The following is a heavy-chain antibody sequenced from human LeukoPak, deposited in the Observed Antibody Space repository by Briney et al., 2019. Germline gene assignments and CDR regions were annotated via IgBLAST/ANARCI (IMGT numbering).Heavy chain of an antibody. V-gene: IGHV3-30-3*01. Sequence: GGSLRLSCAASGFTFSSYAMHWVRQAPGKGLEWVAVISYDGSNKYYADSVKGRFTLSRDNSKNTLYLQMNSLRAEDTAVYYCARDPRGYSGYDSLYNWFDPWGQGTLVTVSS. D-gene: IGHD5-12*01. CDR3: ARDPRGYSGYDSLYNWFDP. CDR2: ISYDGSNK. J-gene: IGHJ5*02. CDR1: GFTFSSYA.